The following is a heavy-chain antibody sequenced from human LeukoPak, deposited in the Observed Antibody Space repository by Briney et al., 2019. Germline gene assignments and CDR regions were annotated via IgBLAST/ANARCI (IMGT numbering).Heavy chain of an antibody. J-gene: IGHJ4*02. Sequence: PGRSLRLSCAASGFTFSTYAMHWVRQAPGKGLEWVAVISYDGSNKYYADSVKGRFTISRDNFKNTLYLQMNSLRAEDTAVYYCARDPAMYYYDSSPPDYWGQGTLVTVSS. V-gene: IGHV3-30-3*01. CDR1: GFTFSTYA. CDR2: ISYDGSNK. D-gene: IGHD3-22*01. CDR3: ARDPAMYYYDSSPPDY.